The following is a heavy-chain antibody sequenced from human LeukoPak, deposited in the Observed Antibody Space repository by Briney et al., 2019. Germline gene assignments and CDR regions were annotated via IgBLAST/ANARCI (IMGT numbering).Heavy chain of an antibody. D-gene: IGHD5-18*01. CDR1: GYTFTGYY. Sequence: ASVKVSCKASGYTFTGYYMHWVRQAPGQGLEWMGWINPNSGGTNYAQKFQVRVTMTRDTSISTAYMELSRLRSDDTAVYYCARGEYSYGSFDYWGQGTLVTVSS. V-gene: IGHV1-2*02. J-gene: IGHJ4*02. CDR3: ARGEYSYGSFDY. CDR2: INPNSGGT.